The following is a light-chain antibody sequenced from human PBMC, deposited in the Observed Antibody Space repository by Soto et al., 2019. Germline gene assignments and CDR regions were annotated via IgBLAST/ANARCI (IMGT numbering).Light chain of an antibody. CDR2: DVS. J-gene: IGLJ1*01. V-gene: IGLV2-14*01. Sequence: QSVLTQPASVSGSPGQSITISCTGTSSDVGGYNYVSWYQQHPGKAPKLMIYDVSNRPSGVSNRFSGSKSGNTASLTISGLQAEDEADYYCSSYTSSSTGWVGYVFGTGTQVTV. CDR1: SSDVGGYNY. CDR3: SSYTSSSTGWVGYV.